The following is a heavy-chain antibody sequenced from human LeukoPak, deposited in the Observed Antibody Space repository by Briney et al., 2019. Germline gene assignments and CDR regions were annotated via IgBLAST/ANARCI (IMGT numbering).Heavy chain of an antibody. CDR2: ISGSGGST. D-gene: IGHD3-22*01. J-gene: IGHJ4*02. V-gene: IGHV3-23*01. CDR1: GFTFSSYA. CDR3: AKDVLNYYDSSGYPRHFDY. Sequence: GGSLRLSCAASGFTFSSYAMSWVRQAPGKGLEWVSAISGSGGSTYYADSVKGRFTISRDNSKNTLYLQMNSLRAEDTAVYYCAKDVLNYYDSSGYPRHFDYWGQGTLVTVSS.